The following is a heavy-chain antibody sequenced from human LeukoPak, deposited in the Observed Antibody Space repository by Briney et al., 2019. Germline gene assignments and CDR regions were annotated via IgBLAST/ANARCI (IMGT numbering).Heavy chain of an antibody. D-gene: IGHD3-10*01. CDR3: ARGSQEFPAILVRGENFDY. J-gene: IGHJ4*02. CDR1: GGSISSGGYY. V-gene: IGHV4-31*03. CDR2: IYYSGST. Sequence: PSETLSLTCTVSGGSISSGGYYWSWIRQHPGKGLEWIGYIYYSGSTYYNPSLKSRVTISVDTSKNQFSLKLSSVTAADTAVYYCARGSQEFPAILVRGENFDYWGQGTLVTVSS.